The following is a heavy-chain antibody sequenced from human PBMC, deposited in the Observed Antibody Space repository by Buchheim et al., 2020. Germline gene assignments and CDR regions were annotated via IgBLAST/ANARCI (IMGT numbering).Heavy chain of an antibody. D-gene: IGHD2-2*01. CDR3: ARDKVSEYQLLGSYNWFDS. Sequence: EVQLVESGGGLVQPGGSLRLSCAASGFTFSSYWMSWVRQAPGKGLEWVANIKQDGSEKYYVDSVKGRFTISRDNAKNSLYLQMNSLRVADTAVYYCARDKVSEYQLLGSYNWFDSWGQGTL. CDR2: IKQDGSEK. V-gene: IGHV3-7*01. J-gene: IGHJ5*01. CDR1: GFTFSSYW.